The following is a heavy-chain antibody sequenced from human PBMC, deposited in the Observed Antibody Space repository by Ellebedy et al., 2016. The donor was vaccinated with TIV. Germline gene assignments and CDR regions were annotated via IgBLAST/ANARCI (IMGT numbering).Heavy chain of an antibody. Sequence: GESLKISXAASGFTFSSYAMHWVRQAPGKGLEWVAIISFDGSNKYYADSVKGRFTISRDNSKNTLYLQMNSLRAEDTTVYYCARDHHLDYWGQGTLVTVSS. D-gene: IGHD1-14*01. V-gene: IGHV3-30-3*01. CDR1: GFTFSSYA. CDR2: ISFDGSNK. CDR3: ARDHHLDY. J-gene: IGHJ4*02.